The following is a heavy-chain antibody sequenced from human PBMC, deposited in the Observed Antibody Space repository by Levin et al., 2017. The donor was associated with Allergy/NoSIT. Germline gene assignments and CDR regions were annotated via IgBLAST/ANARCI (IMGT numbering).Heavy chain of an antibody. CDR3: AKRGGRDGSGSSSYGD. CDR2: VSGSGGST. J-gene: IGHJ4*02. V-gene: IGHV3-23*01. CDR1: GFTFNNYA. Sequence: PGGSLRLSCAASGFTFNNYAMTWVRQAPGKGLEWVSVVSGSGGSTYYADSVKGRFTISRDNSKDTLYLQMNSLRAEDTAVYYCAKRGGRDGSGSSSYGDWGQGTLVTVSS. D-gene: IGHD2-2*01.